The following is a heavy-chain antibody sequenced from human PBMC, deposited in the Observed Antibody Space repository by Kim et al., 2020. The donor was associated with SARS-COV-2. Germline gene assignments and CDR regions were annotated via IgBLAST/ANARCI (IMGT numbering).Heavy chain of an antibody. V-gene: IGHV4-39*01. CDR3: AKPLIAAAGTGFDY. J-gene: IGHJ4*02. Sequence: SETLSLTCTVSGGSISSSSYYWGWIRQPPGKGLEWIGSIYYSGSTYYNPSLKSRVTISVDTSKNQFSLKLSSVTAADTAVYYCAKPLIAAAGTGFDYWGQGTLVTVSS. CDR1: GGSISSSSYY. D-gene: IGHD6-13*01. CDR2: IYYSGST.